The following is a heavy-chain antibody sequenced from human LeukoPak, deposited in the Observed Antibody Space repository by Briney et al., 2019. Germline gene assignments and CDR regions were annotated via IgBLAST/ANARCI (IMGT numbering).Heavy chain of an antibody. CDR2: MNPNSGNT. J-gene: IGHJ5*02. Sequence: ASVKVSCKASGYTFTSYDINWVRQATGQGLEWMGWMNPNSGNTGYAQEFQGRVTMTRNTSISTAYMELSSLRSEDTAVYYCARRKLQWRNWFDPWGQGTLVTVSS. D-gene: IGHD5-24*01. CDR1: GYTFTSYD. CDR3: ARRKLQWRNWFDP. V-gene: IGHV1-8*01.